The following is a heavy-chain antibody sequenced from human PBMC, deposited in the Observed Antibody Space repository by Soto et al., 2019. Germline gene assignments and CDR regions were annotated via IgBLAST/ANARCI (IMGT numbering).Heavy chain of an antibody. Sequence: GGSLRLSCAASGFTFSNYALSWVRQAPGKGLEWISAISGSSDHTFYADSVKGRFTISRDNSKSTLYLQVNSLRAEDTAVYYCAKATYSSGWRYYFDFSGQRTQVTVSS. CDR2: ISGSSDHT. V-gene: IGHV3-23*01. CDR3: AKATYSSGWRYYFDF. CDR1: GFTFSNYA. J-gene: IGHJ4*02. D-gene: IGHD6-19*01.